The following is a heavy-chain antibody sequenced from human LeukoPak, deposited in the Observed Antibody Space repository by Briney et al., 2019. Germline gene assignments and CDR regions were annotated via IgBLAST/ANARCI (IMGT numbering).Heavy chain of an antibody. CDR1: GGTFSSYA. CDR2: FIPIFGTA. V-gene: IGHV1-69*13. CDR3: AREAVAGLGRVDY. D-gene: IGHD6-19*01. Sequence: SVKVSCKASGGTFSSYAISWVRQAPGQGLEWMGGFIPIFGTANYAQKFQGRVTITADESTSTAYMELSSLRSEDTAVYYCAREAVAGLGRVDYWGQGTLVTVSS. J-gene: IGHJ4*02.